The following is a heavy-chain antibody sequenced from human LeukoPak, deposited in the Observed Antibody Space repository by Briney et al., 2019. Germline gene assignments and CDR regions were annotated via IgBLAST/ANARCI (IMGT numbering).Heavy chain of an antibody. D-gene: IGHD1-14*01. J-gene: IGHJ6*02. V-gene: IGHV3-48*02. CDR2: ISSGGSTI. Sequence: GGSLRLSCAASGFIFSSYSMNWVLQAPGKGLEWVSYISSGGSTIYYADSVKGRFTISRDNAKNSLYLQMNSLGDEDTAVYYCVRDDAGTDHYYYGMDVWGQGTTVTVSS. CDR1: GFIFSSYS. CDR3: VRDDAGTDHYYYGMDV.